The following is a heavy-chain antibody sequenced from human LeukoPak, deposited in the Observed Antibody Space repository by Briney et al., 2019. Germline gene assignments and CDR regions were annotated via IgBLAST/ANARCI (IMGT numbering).Heavy chain of an antibody. CDR2: ISYDGSNK. CDR3: ARDYCSSTSCYTFSDAFDI. CDR1: GFTFSSYA. J-gene: IGHJ3*02. D-gene: IGHD2-2*02. V-gene: IGHV3-30-3*01. Sequence: PGGPLRLSCAASGFTFSSYAMHWVRQAPGKGLEWVAVISYDGSNKYYADSVKGRFTISRDNSKNTLYLQMNSLRAEDTAVYYCARDYCSSTSCYTFSDAFDIWGQGTMVTVSS.